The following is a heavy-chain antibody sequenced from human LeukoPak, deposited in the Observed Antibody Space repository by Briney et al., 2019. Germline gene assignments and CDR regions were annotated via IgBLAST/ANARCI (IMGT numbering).Heavy chain of an antibody. D-gene: IGHD2-2*01. CDR3: ARRARYCSSTSCYPNFDY. J-gene: IGHJ4*02. Sequence: ASVKVSCKASGYTFTSYDINWVRQATGQGLEWMGWMNPNSGNTGHAQKFQGRVTITRNTSISTAYMELSSLRSEDTAVYYCARRARYCSSTSCYPNFDYWGQGTLVTVSS. CDR1: GYTFTSYD. V-gene: IGHV1-8*03. CDR2: MNPNSGNT.